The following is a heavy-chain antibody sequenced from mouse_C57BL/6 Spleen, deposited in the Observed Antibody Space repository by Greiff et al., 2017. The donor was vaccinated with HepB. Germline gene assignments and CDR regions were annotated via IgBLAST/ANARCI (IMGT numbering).Heavy chain of an antibody. V-gene: IGHV5-9*01. CDR1: GFTFSSYT. CDR3: ARHYYCNPWFAY. D-gene: IGHD2-1*01. CDR2: ISGGGGNT. Sequence: EVKLVESGGGLVKPGGSLKLSCAASGFTFSSYTMSWVRQTPEKRLEWVATISGGGGNTYYPDSVKGRFTISRDNAKNTLYLQMSSLRSEDTALFYCARHYYCNPWFAYWGQRTLVTVSA. J-gene: IGHJ3*01.